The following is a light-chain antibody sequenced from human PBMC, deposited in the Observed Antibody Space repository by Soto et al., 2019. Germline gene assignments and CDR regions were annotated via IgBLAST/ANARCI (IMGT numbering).Light chain of an antibody. V-gene: IGKV3-20*01. CDR3: QQYNSWPLT. CDR1: QSVSSSY. CDR2: GAS. J-gene: IGKJ4*01. Sequence: EIVLTQSPGTLSLSPGERATLSCRASQSVSSSYLVWYQQKPGQAPRLLIYGASSRATGVPTRISGSGSGTEFTLTISSLQSEDFAVYYCQQYNSWPLTFGGGTKVDIK.